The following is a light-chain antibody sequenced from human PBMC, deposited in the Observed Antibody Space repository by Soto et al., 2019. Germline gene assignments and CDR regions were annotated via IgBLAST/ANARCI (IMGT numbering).Light chain of an antibody. V-gene: IGKV3-20*01. CDR1: QSVSSSY. Sequence: EIVLTQSPGTLYLSPGARATLSCRASQSVSSSYLAWDQQKPGQAHRLLIYGASSRATGIPDRFSGSGSGTDLSRAISGLESEDFAVYYCQQYGSSPWRVGQGTMVDIK. J-gene: IGKJ1*01. CDR3: QQYGSSPWR. CDR2: GAS.